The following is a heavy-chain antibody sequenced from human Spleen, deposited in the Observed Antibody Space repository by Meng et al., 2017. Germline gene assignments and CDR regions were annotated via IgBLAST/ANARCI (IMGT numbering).Heavy chain of an antibody. V-gene: IGHV3-23*01. CDR3: TNDRLNH. D-gene: IGHD3-16*01. J-gene: IGHJ1*01. CDR1: GFTFSSYA. CDR2: ISGSGGST. Sequence: GESLKISCAASGFTFSSYAMSWVRQAPGKGLEWVSAISGSGGSTYYADSVKGRFTISRDNSKNTLYLQMNSLRDEDTALYYCTNDRLNHWGQGALVTVSS.